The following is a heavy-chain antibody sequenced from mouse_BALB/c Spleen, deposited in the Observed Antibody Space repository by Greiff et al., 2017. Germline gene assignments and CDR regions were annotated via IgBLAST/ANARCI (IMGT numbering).Heavy chain of an antibody. Sequence: QVQLQQPGAELVKPGAPVKLSCKASGYTFTSYWMNWVKQRPGRGLEWIGRIDPSDSETHYNQKFKDKATLTVDKSSSTAYIQLSSLTSGDSAVYYCAREEGVQRYCDYWGQGTTLTVSS. CDR2: IDPSDSET. CDR3: AREEGVQRYCDY. V-gene: IGHV1-69*02. J-gene: IGHJ2*01. CDR1: GYTFTSYW.